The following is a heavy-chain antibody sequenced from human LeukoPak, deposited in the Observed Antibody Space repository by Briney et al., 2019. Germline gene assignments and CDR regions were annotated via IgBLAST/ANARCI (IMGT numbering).Heavy chain of an antibody. Sequence: QPGGSLRLSCAASGFTFSDYYMSWIRQAPGKGLEWVSSISSSSSYIYYADSVKGRFTISRDNAKNSLYLQMNSLRAEDTAVYYCARGLDRLYGDHLDYWGQGTLVTVSS. J-gene: IGHJ4*02. CDR2: ISSSSSYI. CDR3: ARGLDRLYGDHLDY. D-gene: IGHD4-17*01. CDR1: GFTFSDYY. V-gene: IGHV3-11*06.